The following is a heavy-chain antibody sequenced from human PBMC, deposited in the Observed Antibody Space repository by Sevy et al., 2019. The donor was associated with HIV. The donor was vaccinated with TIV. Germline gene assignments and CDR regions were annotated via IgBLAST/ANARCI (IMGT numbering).Heavy chain of an antibody. CDR1: GFSFDSYG. D-gene: IGHD3-22*01. J-gene: IGHJ6*03. V-gene: IGHV3-23*01. CDR3: AKGGGGHYDPDEIAYYFYYYNMDV. Sequence: GGSLRLSCAVSGFSFDSYGMTWVRQAPGKGPEWVSAISGSGTRTYYADSVKGRFIISRDNSKNTLDLQMNSLRAEDTAIYYWAKGGGGHYDPDEIAYYFYYYNMDVWGKGTTVTVSS. CDR2: ISGSGTRT.